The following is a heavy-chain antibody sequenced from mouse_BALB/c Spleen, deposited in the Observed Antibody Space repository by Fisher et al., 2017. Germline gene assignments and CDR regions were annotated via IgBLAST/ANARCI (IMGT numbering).Heavy chain of an antibody. J-gene: IGHJ2*01. Sequence: ARFTISRDNAKNTLYLQMSSLKSEDTAMYYCARHGANYFDYWGQGTTLTVSS. CDR3: ARHGANYFDY. V-gene: IGHV5-6*01.